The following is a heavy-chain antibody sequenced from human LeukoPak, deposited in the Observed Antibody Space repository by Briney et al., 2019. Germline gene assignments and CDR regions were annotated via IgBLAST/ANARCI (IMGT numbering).Heavy chain of an antibody. Sequence: GGSLRLSCAASGFTVSSNYMTWVRQAPGKGLQWVSVIHKNAITYYADTVKGRFTISRDNSKNMVYLQMNSLRVEDTAVYYCAKGAVVLLVYDAFDIWGQGTMVTVSS. CDR2: IHKNAIT. D-gene: IGHD2-8*01. J-gene: IGHJ3*02. CDR3: AKGAVVLLVYDAFDI. CDR1: GFTVSSNY. V-gene: IGHV3-53*01.